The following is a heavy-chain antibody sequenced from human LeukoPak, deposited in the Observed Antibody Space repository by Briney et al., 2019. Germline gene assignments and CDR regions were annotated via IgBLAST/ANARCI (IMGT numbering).Heavy chain of an antibody. Sequence: GGSLRLSCAASGFTFSTYWMSWVRQAPGKGLEWVANIKQDVSEKYYVDSVKGRFTVSRDNAKNSLYLQMNSLRAEDTAVYYCARAGRKSRGVDLVRKKETGYYYYMDVWGKGTTVTVSS. V-gene: IGHV3-7*01. CDR3: ARAGRKSRGVDLVRKKETGYYYYMDV. CDR1: GFTFSTYW. D-gene: IGHD3-10*02. CDR2: IKQDVSEK. J-gene: IGHJ6*03.